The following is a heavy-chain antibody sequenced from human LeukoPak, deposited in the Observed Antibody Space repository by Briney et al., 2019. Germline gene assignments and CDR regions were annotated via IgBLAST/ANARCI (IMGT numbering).Heavy chain of an antibody. J-gene: IGHJ1*01. CDR1: GYSISSGYY. V-gene: IGHV4-38-2*01. CDR3: ARYYYGSGNYPQH. CDR2: LYHTGGT. Sequence: SETLSLTCAVSGYSISSGYYWGWIRQPPGKGLEWIGSLYHTGGTCYNTSLKSRVTISVDTSRNQFSLKLSSVTAADTAVYYCARYYYGSGNYPQHWGQGTLVTVVS. D-gene: IGHD3-10*01.